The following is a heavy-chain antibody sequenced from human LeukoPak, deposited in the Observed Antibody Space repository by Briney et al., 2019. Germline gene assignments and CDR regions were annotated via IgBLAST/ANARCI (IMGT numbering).Heavy chain of an antibody. Sequence: ASVKVSCKASGYTFTSDSISWVRQAPGHGLEWMGWISAYNGNTNYAQKLQGRVTMTTDASTSTACMELRSLRSDDTAVYYCARDASTLAAAGSYWGQGTLVTVSS. CDR3: ARDASTLAAAGSY. CDR2: ISAYNGNT. D-gene: IGHD6-13*01. CDR1: GYTFTSDS. V-gene: IGHV1-18*01. J-gene: IGHJ4*02.